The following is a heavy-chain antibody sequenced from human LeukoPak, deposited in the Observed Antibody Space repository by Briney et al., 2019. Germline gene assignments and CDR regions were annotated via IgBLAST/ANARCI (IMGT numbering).Heavy chain of an antibody. V-gene: IGHV4-59*01. CDR3: ARVRGSYYARMDC. CDR2: IYYSGST. D-gene: IGHD1-26*01. J-gene: IGHJ4*02. CDR1: DGSISSYY. Sequence: SETLSLTRTVSDGSISSYYWSWIRQPPGKGLEWLGYIYYSGSTNYNPSLKSRVTISVDTSKNQFSLKLRSVTAADTAVYYCARVRGSYYARMDCWGQGTLVTVSS.